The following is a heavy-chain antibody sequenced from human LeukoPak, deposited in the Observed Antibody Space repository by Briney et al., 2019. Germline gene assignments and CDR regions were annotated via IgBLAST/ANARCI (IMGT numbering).Heavy chain of an antibody. CDR1: GFTFSNYA. Sequence: GSLRLSCVASGFTFSNYAMSWVRQAPGKGLEWVSAITGSGTSTYYADSLKGRFTISRDNSKNTVFLQMNSLRHEDTAIYYCVIWGDYDVLTGYYVPDYWGQGTLVTVSS. CDR2: ITGSGTST. J-gene: IGHJ4*02. D-gene: IGHD3-9*01. V-gene: IGHV3-23*01. CDR3: VIWGDYDVLTGYYVPDY.